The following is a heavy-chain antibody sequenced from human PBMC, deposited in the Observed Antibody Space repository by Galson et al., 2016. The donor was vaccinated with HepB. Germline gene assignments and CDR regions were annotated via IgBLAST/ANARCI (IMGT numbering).Heavy chain of an antibody. CDR3: VKDYCGCGSCFPTDT. Sequence: SLRLSCAASGFTLSSYGMHWVRQALGKGLEWVAVISYDGSDKYYGNSVKGRFTISRDNSKNTLYLQMNSLRAEDTAVYYCVKDYCGCGSCFPTDTWGQGTLVTVSS. J-gene: IGHJ4*02. CDR2: ISYDGSDK. D-gene: IGHD2-15*01. V-gene: IGHV3-30*18. CDR1: GFTLSSYG.